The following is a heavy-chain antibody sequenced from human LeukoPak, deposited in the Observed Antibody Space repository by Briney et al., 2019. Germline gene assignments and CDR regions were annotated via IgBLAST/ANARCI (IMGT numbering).Heavy chain of an antibody. Sequence: SETLSLTCAVYGGSFSGYYWSWIRQPPGKGLEWIGEINHSGSTNYNPSLKSRVTISVDTSKNQFSLKLSSVTAVDTAVYYCARDSLLLWFGELSAAFDPWGQGTLVTVSS. V-gene: IGHV4-34*01. CDR3: ARDSLLLWFGELSAAFDP. CDR2: INHSGST. CDR1: GGSFSGYY. J-gene: IGHJ5*02. D-gene: IGHD3-10*01.